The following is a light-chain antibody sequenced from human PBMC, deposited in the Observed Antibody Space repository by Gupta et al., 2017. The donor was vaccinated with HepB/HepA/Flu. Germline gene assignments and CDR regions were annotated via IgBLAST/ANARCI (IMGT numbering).Light chain of an antibody. CDR3: QQRSNWPIT. CDR1: QSVSRY. J-gene: IGKJ4*01. Sequence: IVLTQSPATLSLSPGERATLSCRASQSVSRYLAWYQQKPGQAPRLLIYDASNRVTGIPARFSGSGSETDFTLTISSLDPEDFAVYYCQQRSNWPITFGRGTKVEIK. CDR2: DAS. V-gene: IGKV3-11*01.